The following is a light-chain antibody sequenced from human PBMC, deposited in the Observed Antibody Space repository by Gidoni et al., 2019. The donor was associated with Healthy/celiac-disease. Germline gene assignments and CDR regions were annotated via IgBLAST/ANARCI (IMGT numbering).Light chain of an antibody. Sequence: DIQMTHSPSSLSASVGDRVTITCLASQSISSYLNWYQQKPGKAPKLLIYAASSLQSGVPSRFSGSGSGTDFTVTISSLQPEDFATYYCQQSYSTPPTFGQXTKVEIK. CDR2: AAS. CDR3: QQSYSTPPT. J-gene: IGKJ1*01. CDR1: QSISSY. V-gene: IGKV1-39*01.